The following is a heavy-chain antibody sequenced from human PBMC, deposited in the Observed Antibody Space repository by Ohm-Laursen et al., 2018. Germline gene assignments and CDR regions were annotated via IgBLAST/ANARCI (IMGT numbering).Heavy chain of an antibody. D-gene: IGHD4-17*01. V-gene: IGHV1-69*13. CDR1: GGTFSSYA. Sequence: SVKVSCKASGGTFSSYAISWVRQAPGQGLEWMGGIIPIFGTANYAQKFQGRVTITADESTSTAYMELSSLRSEDTAVYYCATAVTTQIYFQHWGQGTLVTVSS. CDR3: ATAVTTQIYFQH. CDR2: IIPIFGTA. J-gene: IGHJ1*01.